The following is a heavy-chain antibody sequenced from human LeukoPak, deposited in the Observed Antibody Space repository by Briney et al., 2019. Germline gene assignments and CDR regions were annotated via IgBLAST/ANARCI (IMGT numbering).Heavy chain of an antibody. Sequence: GGSLRLSCAASGVTVSNNYMNWVRQAPGKGLEWVSLIFSNGDTHYADSVKGRFTISRDASKNTLYLQMDSLRAEDTAIYYCARDPQAAALGTYGRGQGTLVTVSS. CDR1: GVTVSNNY. CDR3: ARDPQAAALGTYG. V-gene: IGHV3-66*01. D-gene: IGHD6-13*01. CDR2: IFSNGDT. J-gene: IGHJ4*02.